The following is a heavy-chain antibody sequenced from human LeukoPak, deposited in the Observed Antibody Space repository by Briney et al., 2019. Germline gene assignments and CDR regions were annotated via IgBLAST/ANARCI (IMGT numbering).Heavy chain of an antibody. CDR3: ARDLGEVGDY. CDR2: IYSGGST. J-gene: IGHJ4*02. D-gene: IGHD1-26*01. V-gene: IGHV3-53*01. CDR1: GFTVTSNY. Sequence: GGSLRPSCAASGFTVTSNYMSWVRQAPGKGLEWVSIIYSGGSTYYADSVKGRFTISRDSSKHTLYLQMNSLRAEDTAVYYCARDLGEVGDYWGQGTLVIVSS.